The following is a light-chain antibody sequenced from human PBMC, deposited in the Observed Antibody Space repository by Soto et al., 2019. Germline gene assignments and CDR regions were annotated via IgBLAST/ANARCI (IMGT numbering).Light chain of an antibody. V-gene: IGKV3-20*01. CDR3: QMYSGSPWT. J-gene: IGKJ1*01. Sequence: EIVLTQSPGTLSLSPGERATLSCRASQTINNKYLAWYQQEPGQAPRLLIHGVSIRATGIPDRFSGSGSGTDFPLTISRLEPEDFAVYYCQMYSGSPWTFGQGTKVDIK. CDR1: QTINNKY. CDR2: GVS.